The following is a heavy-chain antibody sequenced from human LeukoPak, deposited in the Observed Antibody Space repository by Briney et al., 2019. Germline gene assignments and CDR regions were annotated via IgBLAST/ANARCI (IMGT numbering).Heavy chain of an antibody. J-gene: IGHJ4*02. CDR1: GGSISSSSYY. CDR2: IYYSGST. D-gene: IGHD3-22*01. CDR3: ARGSNYYDSSGYYYPFYYFDY. V-gene: IGHV4-39*07. Sequence: SETLSLTCTVSGGSISSSSYYWGWIRQPPGKGLEWIGSIYYSGSTYYNPSLKSRVTISVDTSKNQFSLKLSSVTAADTAVYYCARGSNYYDSSGYYYPFYYFDYWGQGTLVTVSS.